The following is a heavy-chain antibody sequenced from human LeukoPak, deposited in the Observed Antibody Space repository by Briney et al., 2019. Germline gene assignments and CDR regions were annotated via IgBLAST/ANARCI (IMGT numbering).Heavy chain of an antibody. CDR3: ARAGYSDY. CDR2: VKSETDGGTT. V-gene: IGHV3-15*01. CDR1: AFSFSDAW. J-gene: IGHJ4*02. D-gene: IGHD6-13*01. Sequence: GGSLRLSCAASAFSFSDAWMSWVRQAPGKRLEWVGRVKSETDGGTTDYAAPVRGRFTISRDDSQHTLFLQMNSLKTEDTAVYYCARAGYSDYWGQGTLVTVSS.